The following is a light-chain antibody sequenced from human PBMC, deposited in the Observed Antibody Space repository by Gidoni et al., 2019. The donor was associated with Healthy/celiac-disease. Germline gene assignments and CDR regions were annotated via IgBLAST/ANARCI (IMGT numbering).Light chain of an antibody. V-gene: IGLV1-44*01. CDR3: AAWDDSLNGVV. Sequence: SVLTQPPSASGTPGQRVTISCSGRSSHIGSNTVNWYQQLPGTAPKLLIYSNNQRPSGVPDRFSGSKSGTSASLAISGLQSEDEADYYCAAWDDSLNGVVFGGGTKLTVL. CDR2: SNN. J-gene: IGLJ2*01. CDR1: SSHIGSNT.